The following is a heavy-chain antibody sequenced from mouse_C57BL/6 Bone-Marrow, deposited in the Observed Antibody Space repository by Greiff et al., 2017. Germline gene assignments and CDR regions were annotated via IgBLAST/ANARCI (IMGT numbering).Heavy chain of an antibody. J-gene: IGHJ1*03. V-gene: IGHV5-17*01. Sequence: EVKLVESGGGLVKPGGSLKLSCAASGFTFSDYGMHWVRQAPEKGLEWVAYISSGSSTIYYADTVKGRFTISRDNAKNTLFLQMTSLRSEDTAMYYCARPSCNYYYGRWYFDVWGTGTTVTVSS. CDR1: GFTFSDYG. D-gene: IGHD1-1*01. CDR3: ARPSCNYYYGRWYFDV. CDR2: ISSGSSTI.